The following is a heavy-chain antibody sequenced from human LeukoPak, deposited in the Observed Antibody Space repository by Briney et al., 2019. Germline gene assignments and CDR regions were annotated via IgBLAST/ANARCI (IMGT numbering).Heavy chain of an antibody. CDR2: INNSGDDT. V-gene: IGHV3-23*01. CDR1: GFTFSSHA. J-gene: IGHJ6*02. D-gene: IGHD2-15*01. Sequence: GGSLRLSCAASGFTFSSHAMGWVRQAPGKGLEWVSSINNSGDDTYYADSVKGRFTISRDNSKNTLYLQMNSLRAEDTAVYHCEKGLVGIIHYAMDVWGQGTTVTVSS. CDR3: EKGLVGIIHYAMDV.